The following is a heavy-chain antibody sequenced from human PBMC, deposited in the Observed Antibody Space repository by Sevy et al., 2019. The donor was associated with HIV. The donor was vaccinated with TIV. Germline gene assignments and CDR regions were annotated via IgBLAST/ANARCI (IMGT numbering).Heavy chain of an antibody. CDR1: GGSFSGYY. CDR2: INHSGST. D-gene: IGHD2-2*01. J-gene: IGHJ3*02. CDR3: AGGQRGIVVVPAAMRGDAFDI. V-gene: IGHV4-34*01. Sequence: SETLSLTCAVYGGSFSGYYWSWIRQPPGKGLEWIGEINHSGSTNYNPSLKSRVTISVDTSKNQFSLKLSSVTAADTAVYYCAGGQRGIVVVPAAMRGDAFDIWGQGTMVTVSS.